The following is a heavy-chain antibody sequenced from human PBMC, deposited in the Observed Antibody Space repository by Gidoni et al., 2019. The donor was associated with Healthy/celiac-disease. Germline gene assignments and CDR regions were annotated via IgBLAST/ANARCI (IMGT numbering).Heavy chain of an antibody. CDR2: INSDGSST. J-gene: IGHJ5*02. CDR3: ARDRSPAATRFNWFDP. CDR1: GFTFSSYW. D-gene: IGHD2-2*01. Sequence: EVQMVESGGGLVQPGGSLRLSCAASGFTFSSYWMHWVRQAPGKGLVWVARINSDGSSTSYADSVKCRFTISRDNAKNTLYLQMNSLRAEDTAVYYCARDRSPAATRFNWFDPWGQGTLVTVSS. V-gene: IGHV3-74*01.